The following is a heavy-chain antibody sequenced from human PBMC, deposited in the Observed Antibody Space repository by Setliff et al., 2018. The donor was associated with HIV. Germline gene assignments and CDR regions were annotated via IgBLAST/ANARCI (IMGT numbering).Heavy chain of an antibody. D-gene: IGHD6-13*01. CDR3: ARQSSNTWSWFDP. CDR1: GGSFSSGNYY. Sequence: SETLSLTCTVTGGSFSSGNYYWAWIRQPPGEGLEWIGGMSYSGTTYYNPSLKSRVTMSVDTSKNQFSLNLIFVTAADTAVYYCARQSSNTWSWFDPWGQGTLVTVSS. CDR2: MSYSGTT. V-gene: IGHV4-39*01. J-gene: IGHJ5*02.